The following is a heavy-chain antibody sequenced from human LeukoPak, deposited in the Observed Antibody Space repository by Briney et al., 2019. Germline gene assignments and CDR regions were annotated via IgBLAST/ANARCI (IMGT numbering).Heavy chain of an antibody. J-gene: IGHJ4*02. CDR2: INAGNGNT. D-gene: IGHD1-26*01. CDR1: GYTFTIYA. V-gene: IGHV1-3*01. CDR3: ARVRGRYYEADY. Sequence: GASVKFACKASGYTFTIYAMHWVRQAPGQMLEWMGWINAGNGNTKYSQKFQGRVTITRDTSASTAYMELSSLRSEDTAVYYCARVRGRYYEADYWGQGTLVTVSS.